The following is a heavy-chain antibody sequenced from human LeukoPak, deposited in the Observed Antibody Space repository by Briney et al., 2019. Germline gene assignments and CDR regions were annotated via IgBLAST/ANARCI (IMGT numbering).Heavy chain of an antibody. CDR1: GFTFSSYA. CDR3: ARGDCSSTSCYTIDC. J-gene: IGHJ4*02. V-gene: IGHV3-30-3*01. D-gene: IGHD2-2*02. CDR2: ISYDGSNK. Sequence: GRSLRLSCAASGFTFSSYAMHWARQAPGKGLEWVAVISYDGSNKYYADSVKGRFTISRDNSKNTLYLQMNSLRAEDTAVYYCARGDCSSTSCYTIDCWGQGTLVTVSS.